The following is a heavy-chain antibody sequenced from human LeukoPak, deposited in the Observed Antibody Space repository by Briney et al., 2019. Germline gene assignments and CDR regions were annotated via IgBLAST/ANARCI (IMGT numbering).Heavy chain of an antibody. J-gene: IGHJ4*02. CDR2: IYYSGST. CDR1: GVSFSSYY. Sequence: SETLSLTCTVSGVSFSSYYWSWVRQPPGKGLEWIGYIYYSGSTKYNPSRKRRITISVDTSKNQFSLKLSSVTAADTAVYYCARESWLENYDSSGLFDYWGQGTLVTVSS. V-gene: IGHV4-59*01. CDR3: ARESWLENYDSSGLFDY. D-gene: IGHD3-22*01.